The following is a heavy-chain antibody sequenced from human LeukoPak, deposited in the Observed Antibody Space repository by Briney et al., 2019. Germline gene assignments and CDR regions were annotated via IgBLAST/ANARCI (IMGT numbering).Heavy chain of an antibody. D-gene: IGHD3-10*01. CDR3: ARSHKLYGSGSYRYYYYMDV. V-gene: IGHV1-2*02. J-gene: IGHJ6*03. CDR2: INPNSGGT. CDR1: GDTFSSYY. Sequence: ASVKVSCKASGDTFSSYYMHWVRQAPGQGLEWMGWINPNSGGTNYAQKFQGRVTMTRNTSISTAYMELSSLRSEDTAVYYCARSHKLYGSGSYRYYYYMDVWGKGTTVTISS.